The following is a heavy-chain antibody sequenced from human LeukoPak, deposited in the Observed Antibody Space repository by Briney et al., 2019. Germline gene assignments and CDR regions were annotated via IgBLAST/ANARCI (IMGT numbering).Heavy chain of an antibody. Sequence: SETLSLTCTVSGGSISSGGYYWSWIRQPPGKGLEWIGYIYHSGSTYYNPSLKSRVTISVDRSKNQFSRKLSSVTAADTAVYYCARRRSNYYYYYMDVWGKGTTVTVSS. CDR1: GGSISSGGYY. V-gene: IGHV4-30-2*01. CDR2: IYHSGST. J-gene: IGHJ6*03. CDR3: ARRRSNYYYYYMDV.